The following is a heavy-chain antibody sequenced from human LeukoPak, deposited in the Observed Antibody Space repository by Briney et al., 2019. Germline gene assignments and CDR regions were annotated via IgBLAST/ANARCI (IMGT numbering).Heavy chain of an antibody. Sequence: GGFLRLSCAASGFTFSSHAMNWVRQAPGKGLEWVSSISSSSSYIYYADSVKGRFTISRDNSKNTLYLQMNSLRAEDTAVYYCAKTGYCSSTSCLAIDWGQGTLVTVSS. CDR2: ISSSSSYI. D-gene: IGHD2-2*01. CDR1: GFTFSSHA. J-gene: IGHJ4*02. V-gene: IGHV3-23*01. CDR3: AKTGYCSSTSCLAID.